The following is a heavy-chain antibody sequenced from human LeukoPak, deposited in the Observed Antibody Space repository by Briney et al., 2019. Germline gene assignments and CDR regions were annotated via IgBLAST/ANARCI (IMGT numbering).Heavy chain of an antibody. V-gene: IGHV3-23*01. Sequence: GGSLRLSCAASGFTFSNYAMSWVRQAPGKGLEWVSAISGGGGSTYYADSVKGRFTISRDNSKNTLYLQMNSLRGEDTAVYYCARGSGCSTTTCLARYYHGMDVWGQGTTVTVSS. J-gene: IGHJ6*02. CDR3: ARGSGCSTTTCLARYYHGMDV. CDR1: GFTFSNYA. D-gene: IGHD2-2*01. CDR2: ISGGGGST.